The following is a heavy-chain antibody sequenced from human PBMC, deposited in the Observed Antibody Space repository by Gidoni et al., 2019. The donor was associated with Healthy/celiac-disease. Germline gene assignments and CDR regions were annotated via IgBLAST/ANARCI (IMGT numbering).Heavy chain of an antibody. D-gene: IGHD6-19*01. Sequence: FTISRDNSKNTLYLQMNSLRAEDTAVYYCAKESGYSSGWYLDPLNYWGQGTLVTVSS. J-gene: IGHJ4*02. V-gene: IGHV3-30*02. CDR3: AKESGYSSGWYLDPLNY.